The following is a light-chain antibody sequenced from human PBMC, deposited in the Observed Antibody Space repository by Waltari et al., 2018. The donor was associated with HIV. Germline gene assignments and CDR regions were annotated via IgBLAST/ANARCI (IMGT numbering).Light chain of an antibody. CDR1: SSHFGSNP. CDR2: SNN. CDR3: AAWDDSLNGWV. Sequence: QSVLTQPPSASGTPGQRVTISCSGISSHFGSNPGNWYQQLPGTAPKLLIYSNNQRPSGVPDRFSGSKSGTSASLAISGLQSEDEADYYCAAWDDSLNGWVFGGGTKLTVL. V-gene: IGLV1-44*01. J-gene: IGLJ3*02.